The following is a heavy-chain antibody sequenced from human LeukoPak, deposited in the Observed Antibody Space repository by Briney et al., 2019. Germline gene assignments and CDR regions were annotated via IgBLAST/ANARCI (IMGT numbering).Heavy chain of an antibody. D-gene: IGHD3-3*01. CDR1: EFTFSAYG. CDR2: IRYDGSNK. V-gene: IGHV3-30*02. J-gene: IGHJ6*03. Sequence: GGSLRLSCAASEFTFSAYGMHWVRQAPGKGLEWVAFIRYDGSNKYSADSVKGRFTIARDNSKNMLYLQMNSLRAEDTAVYYCAKDAQYYDFWSGWNNTYYYYMDVWGKGTTVTVSS. CDR3: AKDAQYYDFWSGWNNTYYYYMDV.